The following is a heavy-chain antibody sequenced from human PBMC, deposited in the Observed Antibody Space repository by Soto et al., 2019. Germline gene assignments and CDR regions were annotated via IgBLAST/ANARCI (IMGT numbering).Heavy chain of an antibody. CDR3: AREKTSYGMDV. V-gene: IGHV1-46*01. CDR1: GYTFTSYY. Sequence: ASVKVSCKASGYTFTSYYMHWVRQAPGQGLEWMGIINPSGGSTGYAQKFQGRVTMTRNTSISTAYMELSSLRSEDTAVYYCAREKTSYGMDVWGQGTTVTVSS. J-gene: IGHJ6*02. CDR2: INPSGGST.